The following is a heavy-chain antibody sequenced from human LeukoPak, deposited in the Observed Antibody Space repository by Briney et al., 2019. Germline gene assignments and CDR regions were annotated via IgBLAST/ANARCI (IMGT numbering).Heavy chain of an antibody. D-gene: IGHD3-10*01. V-gene: IGHV3-30*18. CDR1: GFTCSGYG. CDR2: ISYDGSHK. Sequence: GGSLRLSCAASGFTCSGYGMHWVRLAPGKGLEWVAVISYDGSHKYYADSVQGRFTISRDNPRNTVYLQMNSLRDEDTAIYYCANDRGFSYTSGSSEVDYWGQGTPVTVSS. J-gene: IGHJ4*02. CDR3: ANDRGFSYTSGSSEVDY.